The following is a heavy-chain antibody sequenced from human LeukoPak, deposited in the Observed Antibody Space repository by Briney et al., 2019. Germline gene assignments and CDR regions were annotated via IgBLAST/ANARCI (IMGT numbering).Heavy chain of an antibody. D-gene: IGHD5-24*01. V-gene: IGHV1-18*01. Sequence: ASVKVSCKASGYTFTSYVMNWVRQAPGQGLEWMGWISAYNGNTNYAQKLQGRVTMTTDTSTSTAYMELRSLRSDDTAVYYCARVLGRDGYNAGLDYWGQGTLVTVSS. CDR3: ARVLGRDGYNAGLDY. J-gene: IGHJ4*02. CDR2: ISAYNGNT. CDR1: GYTFTSYV.